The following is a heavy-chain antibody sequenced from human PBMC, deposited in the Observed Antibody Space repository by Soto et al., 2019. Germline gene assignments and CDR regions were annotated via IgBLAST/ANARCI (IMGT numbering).Heavy chain of an antibody. Sequence: QVQLVESGGGVVQPGRSLRLPCAASGFTFSSYGMHWVRQAPGKGLEWVAVIWYDGSSAYYADSVKGRFTISRDNSKNTLYLQMNSLRAEDTAVYYCARDPTWGTIISYYFDYWGQGALVTVSS. CDR2: IWYDGSSA. CDR3: ARDPTWGTIISYYFDY. CDR1: GFTFSSYG. J-gene: IGHJ4*02. V-gene: IGHV3-33*01. D-gene: IGHD3-16*01.